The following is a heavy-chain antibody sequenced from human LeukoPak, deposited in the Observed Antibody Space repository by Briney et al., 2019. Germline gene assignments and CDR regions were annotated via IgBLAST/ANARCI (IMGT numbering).Heavy chain of an antibody. CDR1: GFTFDDYA. Sequence: PGRSLRLSCAASGFTFDDYAIHWVRQAPGKGLEWVSGISWNSGSIGYADSVKGRFTISRDNAKNSLYLQMNSLRAEDTALYYCAKALPRYYYDSSGYYPTLDYWGQGTLVTVSS. CDR3: AKALPRYYYDSSGYYPTLDY. CDR2: ISWNSGSI. J-gene: IGHJ4*02. V-gene: IGHV3-9*01. D-gene: IGHD3-22*01.